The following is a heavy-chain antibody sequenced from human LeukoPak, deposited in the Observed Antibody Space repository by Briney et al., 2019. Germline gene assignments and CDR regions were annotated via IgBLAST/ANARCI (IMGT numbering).Heavy chain of an antibody. V-gene: IGHV4-30-2*01. Sequence: SETLSLTCAVSGGSISSGGYSWSWLRQPPGKGLEWIGYIYHSGSTYYNPSLKSRVTISVDRSKNQFSLKLSSVTAADTAVYYCARASDVDTAFDYWGQGTLVTVSS. CDR2: IYHSGST. J-gene: IGHJ4*02. CDR1: GGSISSGGYS. D-gene: IGHD5-18*01. CDR3: ARASDVDTAFDY.